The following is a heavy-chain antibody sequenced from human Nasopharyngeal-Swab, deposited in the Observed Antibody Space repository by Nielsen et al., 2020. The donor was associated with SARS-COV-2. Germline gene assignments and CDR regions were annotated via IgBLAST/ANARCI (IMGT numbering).Heavy chain of an antibody. CDR1: GFTFSSYS. V-gene: IGHV3-21*01. J-gene: IGHJ4*02. Sequence: GESLKISCAASGFTFSSYSMNWVRRAPGKGLEWVSSISSSSSYIYYADSVKGRFTISRDNAKNSLYLQMNSLRAEDTAVYYCARGGNCSSTSCYLDYWGQGTLVTVSS. CDR2: ISSSSSYI. CDR3: ARGGNCSSTSCYLDY. D-gene: IGHD2-2*01.